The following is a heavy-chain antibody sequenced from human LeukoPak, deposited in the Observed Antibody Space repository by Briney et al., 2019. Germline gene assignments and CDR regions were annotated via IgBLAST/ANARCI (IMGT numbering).Heavy chain of an antibody. J-gene: IGHJ3*02. V-gene: IGHV4-59*02. D-gene: IGHD3-16*01. CDR3: ARHAGNYGGAFDI. Sequence: SSETLSLTCTVSGGSVSSYYWSWIRQPPGKGLEWIGHIHYSGNINYSPSLKSRVTMSLDTYENQSSLKVNSVTAADTAVYYCARHAGNYGGAFDIWGQGTTVTVSS. CDR2: IHYSGNI. CDR1: GGSVSSYY.